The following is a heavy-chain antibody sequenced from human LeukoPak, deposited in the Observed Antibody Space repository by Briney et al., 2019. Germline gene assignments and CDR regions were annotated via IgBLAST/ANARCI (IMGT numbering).Heavy chain of an antibody. Sequence: PGGSLRLSCAASGFTFSSYAMSWVRQAPGKGLEWVSAISGSGGSTYYANSVKGRFTISRDNSKNTLYLQMNSLRAEDTAVYYCATEYYYDSSGYFNSGLDYWGQGTLVTVSS. D-gene: IGHD3-22*01. V-gene: IGHV3-23*01. CDR2: ISGSGGST. J-gene: IGHJ4*02. CDR1: GFTFSSYA. CDR3: ATEYYYDSSGYFNSGLDY.